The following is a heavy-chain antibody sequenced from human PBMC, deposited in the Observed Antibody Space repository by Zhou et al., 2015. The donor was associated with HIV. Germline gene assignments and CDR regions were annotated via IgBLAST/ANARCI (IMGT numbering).Heavy chain of an antibody. Sequence: QVQLVQSGAEVKKPGSSVKVSCKASGGTFSSYAISWVRQAPGQGLEWMGGIIPIFGTANYAQKFQGRVTITADESTSTAYMELSSLRSEDTAVYYCATNPPLLXTTVSSGVDYFDYVGPGNPGPPSPQ. V-gene: IGHV1-69*12. J-gene: IGHJ4*02. CDR3: ATNPPLLXTTVSSGVDYFDY. CDR2: IIPIFGTA. D-gene: IGHD4-17*01. CDR1: GGTFSSYA.